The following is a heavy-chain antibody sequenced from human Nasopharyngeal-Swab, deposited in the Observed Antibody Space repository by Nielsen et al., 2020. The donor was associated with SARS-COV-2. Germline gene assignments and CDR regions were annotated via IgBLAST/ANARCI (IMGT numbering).Heavy chain of an antibody. Sequence: GESLKISCAASGFTVSSSYMSWVRQAPGKGLEWVSTVHSDGNTYFADSVRGRFTSPRDNSKNTLSLQMNSLRAEDTAVYYCASRGAAADPSTRDLPYSRRTFDLWGRGTLVTVSS. CDR1: GFTVSSSY. CDR2: VHSDGNT. D-gene: IGHD6-13*01. CDR3: ASRGAAADPSTRDLPYSRRTFDL. J-gene: IGHJ2*01. V-gene: IGHV3-53*01.